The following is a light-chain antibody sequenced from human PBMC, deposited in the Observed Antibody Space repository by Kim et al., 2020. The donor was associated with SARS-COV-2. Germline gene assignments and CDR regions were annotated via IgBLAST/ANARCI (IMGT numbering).Light chain of an antibody. Sequence: SVSPGERATLSCRASQSVRRYVAWYQQRPGQAPRVLVYSASSRATGIPARFSATGSGTEFTLTISSLQSEDFAVYYCQHYNTWPPTLGQGTKLEI. CDR3: QHYNTWPPT. J-gene: IGKJ2*01. V-gene: IGKV3-15*01. CDR1: QSVRRY. CDR2: SAS.